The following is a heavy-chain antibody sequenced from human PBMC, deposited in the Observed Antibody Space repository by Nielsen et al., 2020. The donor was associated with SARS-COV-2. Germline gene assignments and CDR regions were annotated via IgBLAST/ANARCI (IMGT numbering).Heavy chain of an antibody. CDR3: ASGNIAVAGTDHYYGMDV. CDR1: GGSFSSYY. J-gene: IGHJ6*02. D-gene: IGHD6-19*01. V-gene: IGHV4-59*13. Sequence: SETLSLTCAVYGGSFSSYYWSWIRQPPGKGLEWIGYIYYSGSTNYNPSLKSRVTISVDTSKNQFSLKLSSVTAEDTAVYYCASGNIAVAGTDHYYGMDVWGQGTTVTVSS. CDR2: IYYSGST.